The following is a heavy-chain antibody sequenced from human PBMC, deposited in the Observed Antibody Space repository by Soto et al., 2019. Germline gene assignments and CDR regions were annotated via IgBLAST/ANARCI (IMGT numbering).Heavy chain of an antibody. D-gene: IGHD3-9*01. Sequence: SGPTLVNPTQTLALTCTFSGFSLSISGVGVGWIRQPRGKALEWLALIYWNDDKRYSSSLKSRLTITKDTSKNQVVLTMTNMDPVDTATYYCAQHYDILTGYPTNWFDPWGQGTLVTVSS. CDR3: AQHYDILTGYPTNWFDP. CDR2: IYWNDDK. V-gene: IGHV2-5*01. J-gene: IGHJ5*02. CDR1: GFSLSISGVG.